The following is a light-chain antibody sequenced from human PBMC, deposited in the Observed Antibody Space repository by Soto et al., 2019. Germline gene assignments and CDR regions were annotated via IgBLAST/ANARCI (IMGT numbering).Light chain of an antibody. Sequence: DIQMNQSPSSLSASVGDRDTITCQASQDISNYLNWYQQKPGKAPKLLIYDASNLETGVPSRFSGSGSGTDFTFTISSLQPEDIATYYCQQYDNLPRTFGGGTKVEIK. CDR1: QDISNY. CDR2: DAS. J-gene: IGKJ4*01. CDR3: QQYDNLPRT. V-gene: IGKV1-33*01.